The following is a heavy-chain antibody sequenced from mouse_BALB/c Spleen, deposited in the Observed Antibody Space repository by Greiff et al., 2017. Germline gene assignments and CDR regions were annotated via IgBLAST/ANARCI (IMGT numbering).Heavy chain of an antibody. CDR2: ISYSGST. CDR3: ARNYPLEY. D-gene: IGHD2-1*01. CDR1: GYSITSDYA. Sequence: EVKLQESGPGLVKPSQSLSLTCTVTGYSITSDYAWNWIRQFPGNKLEWMGYISYSGSTSYNPSLKSRISITRDTSKNQFFLQLNSVTTEDTATYYCARNYPLEYWGQGTTLTVSS. V-gene: IGHV3-2*02. J-gene: IGHJ2*01.